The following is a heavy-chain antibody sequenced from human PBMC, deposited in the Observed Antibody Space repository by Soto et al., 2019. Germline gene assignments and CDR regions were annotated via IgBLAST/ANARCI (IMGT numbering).Heavy chain of an antibody. CDR3: ARPSQKQLVLHYGMDV. Sequence: SVKVSCKASGGTFSSYAISWVRQAPGQGLEWMGGIIPIFGTANYAQKFQGRVTITADESTSTAYMELSSLRSEDTAVYYCARPSQKQLVLHYGMDVWGQGTKVTVYS. CDR2: IIPIFGTA. CDR1: GGTFSSYA. D-gene: IGHD6-13*01. V-gene: IGHV1-69*13. J-gene: IGHJ6*02.